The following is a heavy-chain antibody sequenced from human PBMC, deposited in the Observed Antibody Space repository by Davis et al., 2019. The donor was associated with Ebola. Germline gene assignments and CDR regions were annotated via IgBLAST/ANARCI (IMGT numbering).Heavy chain of an antibody. CDR3: ARDRYSSGWLPDY. J-gene: IGHJ4*02. D-gene: IGHD6-19*01. Sequence: AASVKVSCMASGYTFTSYGISWVRQAPGQGLAGMGWISPYNGNTNYAQKLQGRVTMTTDTSTSTAYMELRSLRSDDTAVYYCARDRYSSGWLPDYWGQGTLVTVSS. CDR2: ISPYNGNT. V-gene: IGHV1-18*01. CDR1: GYTFTSYG.